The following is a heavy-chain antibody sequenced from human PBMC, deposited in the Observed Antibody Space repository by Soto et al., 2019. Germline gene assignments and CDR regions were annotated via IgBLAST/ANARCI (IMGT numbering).Heavy chain of an antibody. J-gene: IGHJ4*02. D-gene: IGHD3-10*01. CDR3: AKGGQSYDY. CDR2: ISTSVDST. V-gene: IGHV3-23*01. CDR1: GFTFSTYA. Sequence: EVQLLESGGGSVQPGGSLRLSCAASGFTFSTYAMSWVRQAPGKGLEWVSAISTSVDSTYYTDSVKGRFTISRDNSKNTLYLQMNSLRAEDTAVYYCAKGGQSYDYWGQGTLVTVSS.